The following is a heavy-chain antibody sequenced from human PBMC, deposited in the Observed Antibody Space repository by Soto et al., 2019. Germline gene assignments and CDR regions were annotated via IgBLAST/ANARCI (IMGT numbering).Heavy chain of an antibody. D-gene: IGHD5-18*01. CDR1: GFTFSSYW. CDR2: IKQDGSEK. J-gene: IGHJ4*02. Sequence: PGGSLRLSCAASGFTFSSYWMSWVRQAPGKGLEWVANIKQDGSEKYYVDSVKGRFTISRDNAKNSLYLQMNSLGAEDTAVYYCAVSQPAYSYGYGYWGQGTLVTVSS. V-gene: IGHV3-7*01. CDR3: AVSQPAYSYGYGY.